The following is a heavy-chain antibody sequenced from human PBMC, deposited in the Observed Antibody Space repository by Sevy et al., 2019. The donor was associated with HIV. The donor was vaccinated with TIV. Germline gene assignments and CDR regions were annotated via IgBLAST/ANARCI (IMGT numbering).Heavy chain of an antibody. CDR3: ARDRRELSYDSSGYSDAFDI. D-gene: IGHD3-22*01. Sequence: GGSLRLSCRVSGFSFQYSMNWVRQAPGKGLEWVSSIISSSNYIYYADSLKGRVTVARDNATNSGYLQMNSLRAEDTVVYYCARDRRELSYDSSGYSDAFDIWGPGTLVTVSS. CDR2: IISSSNYI. J-gene: IGHJ3*02. CDR1: GFSFQYS. V-gene: IGHV3-21*01.